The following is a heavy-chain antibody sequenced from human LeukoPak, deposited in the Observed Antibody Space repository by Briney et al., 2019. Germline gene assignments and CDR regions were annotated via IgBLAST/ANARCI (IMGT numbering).Heavy chain of an antibody. CDR2: IYYSGST. V-gene: IGHV4-59*11. J-gene: IGHJ4*02. CDR3: ARDSEDSSGYFDY. D-gene: IGHD3-22*01. CDR1: GGSISSHY. Sequence: SETLSLTCTVSGGSISSHYWSWIRQPPGKGLEWIGHIYYSGSTKYNPSLKSRVTISVDTSKNQFSLKLSSVTAADTAVYYCARDSEDSSGYFDYWGQGTLVTVSS.